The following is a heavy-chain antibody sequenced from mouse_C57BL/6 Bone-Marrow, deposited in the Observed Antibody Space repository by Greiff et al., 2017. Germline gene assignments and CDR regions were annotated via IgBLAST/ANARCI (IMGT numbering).Heavy chain of an antibody. CDR3: TRKKKIITTVVAYGDDAMDY. CDR1: GFTFSDYG. D-gene: IGHD1-1*01. V-gene: IGHV5-17*01. Sequence: EVKLMESGGGLVKPGGSLKLSCAASGFTFSDYGMHWVRQAPEKGLEWVAYISSGSSTIYYADTVKGRFPFSRDNAKNTLFLQMTSQRSEDTARYYWTRKKKIITTVVAYGDDAMDYWGQGTSVTVSS. J-gene: IGHJ4*01. CDR2: ISSGSSTI.